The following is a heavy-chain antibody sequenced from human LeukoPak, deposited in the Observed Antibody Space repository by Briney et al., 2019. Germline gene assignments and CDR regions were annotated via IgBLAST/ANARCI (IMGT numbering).Heavy chain of an antibody. J-gene: IGHJ4*02. V-gene: IGHV1-8*01. D-gene: IGHD5-12*01. Sequence: ASVKVSCKASGYTFTSYDINWVRQATGQGLEWMGWMNPNSGNTGYAQKFQGRVTMTRNTSISTAYMELSSLRSEDTAVCYCASHPGDSGYDLKYWGQGTLVTVSS. CDR2: MNPNSGNT. CDR1: GYTFTSYD. CDR3: ASHPGDSGYDLKY.